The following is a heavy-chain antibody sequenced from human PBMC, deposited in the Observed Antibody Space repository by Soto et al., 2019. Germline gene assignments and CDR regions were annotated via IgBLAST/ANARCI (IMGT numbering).Heavy chain of an antibody. D-gene: IGHD6-13*01. CDR3: AKFGHSSSWYYYGMDV. Sequence: PGGSLRLSCAASGFTFSTYAMSWVRQAPGKGLEWVSAISGSAGSTYYADSVKGRFTISRDNSKNTGYLQMNSLRAEDTAVYHCAKFGHSSSWYYYGMDVWGQGTTVTVSS. J-gene: IGHJ6*02. CDR2: ISGSAGST. V-gene: IGHV3-23*01. CDR1: GFTFSTYA.